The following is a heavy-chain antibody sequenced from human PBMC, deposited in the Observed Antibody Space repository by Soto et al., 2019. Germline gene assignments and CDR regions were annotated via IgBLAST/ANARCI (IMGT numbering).Heavy chain of an antibody. V-gene: IGHV4-59*01. CDR1: GGSISSYY. CDR2: IYYTGST. CDR3: ARDKKYCSGDKCSYFDY. J-gene: IGHJ4*02. D-gene: IGHD2-15*01. Sequence: SETLSLTCTVSGGSISSYYWSWIRQPPGKGLEWIGYIYYTGSTNYNPSLKSRLTISVDTSKNQFSLKLTSVTAADTAVYYCARDKKYCSGDKCSYFDYWGQGTLVTVSS.